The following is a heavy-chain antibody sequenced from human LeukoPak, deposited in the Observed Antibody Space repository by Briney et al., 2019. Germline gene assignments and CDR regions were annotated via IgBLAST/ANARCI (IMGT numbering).Heavy chain of an antibody. J-gene: IGHJ4*02. CDR3: ARDSAFSSYSY. CDR2: IYSDGST. D-gene: IGHD2-15*01. V-gene: IGHV3-53*01. Sequence: GGSLRLSCAASGFTFSSYSMNWVRQAPGKGLEWVSIIYSDGSTYYAASVKGRFTISRDDSKNTLLLQMDSLRAEDTAIYYCARDSAFSSYSYWGQGALVTVSS. CDR1: GFTFSSYS.